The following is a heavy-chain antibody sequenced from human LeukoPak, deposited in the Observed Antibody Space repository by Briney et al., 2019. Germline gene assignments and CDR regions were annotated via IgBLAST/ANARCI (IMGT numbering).Heavy chain of an antibody. V-gene: IGHV1-69*06. J-gene: IGHJ5*02. CDR3: ARVVGYSSSSNWFDP. CDR2: IIPIFGTA. D-gene: IGHD6-13*01. Sequence: SVKVSCKASGGTFSSYAISWVRQAPGQGLEWLEGIIPIFGTANYAQKFQGRVTITADKSTSTAYVELSSLRSEDTAVYYCARVVGYSSSSNWFDPWGQGTLVTVSS. CDR1: GGTFSSYA.